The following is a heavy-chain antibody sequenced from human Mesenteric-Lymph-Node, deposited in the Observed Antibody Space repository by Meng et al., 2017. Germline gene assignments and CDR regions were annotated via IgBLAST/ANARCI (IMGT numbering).Heavy chain of an antibody. D-gene: IGHD5-24*01. CDR3: ARERPGGMATTPYFDY. CDR2: IIPILGIA. J-gene: IGHJ4*02. CDR1: GYTFASYG. V-gene: IGHV1-69*10. Sequence: QVLLLTFGAEGKKPGAPVGVSCEASGYTFASYGISWLRQAPGQGLEWMGGIIPILGIANYAQKFQGRVTITADKSTSTAYMELSSLRSEDTAVYYCARERPGGMATTPYFDYWGQGTLVTVSS.